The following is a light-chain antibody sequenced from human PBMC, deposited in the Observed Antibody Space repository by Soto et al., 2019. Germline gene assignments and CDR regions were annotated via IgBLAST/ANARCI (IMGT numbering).Light chain of an antibody. CDR3: SSYAGSNNLYV. Sequence: SVLTQPPSASGSPGQSVTISCTGTSSDIGVYNYVSWYQQHPGKAPKLMIYEVSKRPSGVPDRFSGSKSGNTASLTVSGLQAEDEADYYFSSYAGSNNLYVFGTGTKVTVL. J-gene: IGLJ1*01. V-gene: IGLV2-8*01. CDR2: EVS. CDR1: SSDIGVYNY.